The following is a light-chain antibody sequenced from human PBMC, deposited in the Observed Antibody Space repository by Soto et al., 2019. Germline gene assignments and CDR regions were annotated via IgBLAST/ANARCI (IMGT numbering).Light chain of an antibody. J-gene: IGKJ4*01. Sequence: DIQITQSPSTLSGSVGDRVTITCRASQSISYWLAWYEQKTGKAPNILIYGASNLQSGVPSRFSGGGSGTDFTLTISSLQPEDFGTYYCQQSYTSPVTFGGGTKVDIK. V-gene: IGKV1-5*01. CDR2: GAS. CDR3: QQSYTSPVT. CDR1: QSISYW.